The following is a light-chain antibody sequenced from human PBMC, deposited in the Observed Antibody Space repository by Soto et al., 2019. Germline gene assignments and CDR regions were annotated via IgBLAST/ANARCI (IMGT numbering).Light chain of an antibody. Sequence: DIQMTQSPSTLSASAGDTVTITCRASQTVSDWLAWYRQRPGKAAVLLIFKASTLDSGGPSRFSGSGSGTEFTLTISSLQPDDFATYYCQQYNSFSWTFGQGTKVQIK. CDR1: QTVSDW. J-gene: IGKJ1*01. CDR3: QQYNSFSWT. V-gene: IGKV1-5*03. CDR2: KAS.